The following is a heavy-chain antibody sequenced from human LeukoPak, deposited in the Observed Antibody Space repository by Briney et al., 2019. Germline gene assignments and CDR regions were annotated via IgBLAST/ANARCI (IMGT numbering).Heavy chain of an antibody. J-gene: IGHJ4*02. CDR1: GYTFTGYY. V-gene: IGHV1-2*02. CDR2: INPNSGGT. CDR3: ARELTRYGSGSYTYY. D-gene: IGHD3-10*01. Sequence: GASVKVSCKASGYTFTGYYMHWVRQAPGQGLEWMGWINPNSGGTNYAQKFQGRVTMTRDTSISTAYMELSRLRSDDTAVYYCARELTRYGSGSYTYYWGQGTLVTVSS.